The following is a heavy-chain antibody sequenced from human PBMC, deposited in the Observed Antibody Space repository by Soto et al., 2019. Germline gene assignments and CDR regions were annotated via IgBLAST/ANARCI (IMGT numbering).Heavy chain of an antibody. Sequence: PGGSLRLSCAASGFALSTSRMHWIRQAPGKGLVWVSHIDGDGISANYADSVKGRFTISRDHAMNTVYLQMNDLRAEDTAMYYCARDPRGNWNANIDYWGLGTLVTVSS. V-gene: IGHV3-74*01. D-gene: IGHD1-1*01. CDR3: ARDPRGNWNANIDY. CDR1: GFALSTSR. J-gene: IGHJ4*02. CDR2: IDGDGISA.